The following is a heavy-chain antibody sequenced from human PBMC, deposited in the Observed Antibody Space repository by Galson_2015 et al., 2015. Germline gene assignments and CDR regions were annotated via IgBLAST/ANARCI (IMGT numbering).Heavy chain of an antibody. V-gene: IGHV3-30*14. CDR2: ISYDGSNK. Sequence: SLRLSCAASGFTFSSYAMHWVRQAPGKELEWVAVISYDGSNKYYADSVKGRFTISRDNSKNTLYLQMNSLRAEDTAVYYCARDSPRELERPGYYGMDVWGQGTTVTVSS. D-gene: IGHD1-1*01. J-gene: IGHJ6*02. CDR1: GFTFSSYA. CDR3: ARDSPRELERPGYYGMDV.